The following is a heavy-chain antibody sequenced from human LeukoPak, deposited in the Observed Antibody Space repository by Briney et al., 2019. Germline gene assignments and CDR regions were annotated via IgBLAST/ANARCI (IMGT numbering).Heavy chain of an antibody. CDR2: IYSGGTT. CDR1: GFTVSSNY. D-gene: IGHD1-7*01. CDR3: ARDVNYDHTY. V-gene: IGHV3-53*01. J-gene: IGHJ4*02. Sequence: GGSLRLSCAASGFTVSSNYMSWVRQAPGKGLEWVSVIYSGGTTYYADSVKGRFTISRDNSKNTMYLQMNNLRAEDTAVYYCARDVNYDHTYWGQGTLVTVSS.